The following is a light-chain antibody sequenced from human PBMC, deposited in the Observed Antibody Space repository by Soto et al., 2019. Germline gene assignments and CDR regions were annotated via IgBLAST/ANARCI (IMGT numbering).Light chain of an antibody. CDR2: GAS. V-gene: IGKV3-15*01. CDR3: QQYNSWPLT. J-gene: IGKJ4*01. CDR1: QSLNSD. Sequence: ETVMTQSPATLSMSPGERATLSCRASQSLNSDLAWYLQKPGQAPRLLIYGASTRATGIPGRFSGSGSGTEFTLTISSLQSEDFAVYYCQQYNSWPLTFGGGTKVDIK.